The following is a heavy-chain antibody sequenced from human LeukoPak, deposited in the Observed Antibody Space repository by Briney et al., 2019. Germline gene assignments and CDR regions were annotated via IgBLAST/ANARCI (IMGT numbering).Heavy chain of an antibody. CDR1: GFTFSSYA. CDR2: ISYDGTNK. CDR3: ARDQGSLPVWFYYTDV. D-gene: IGHD3-16*01. Sequence: GGSLRLSYAASGFTFSSYAMHWVRQAPGKGLEWLAVISYDGTNKYYADSVKGRFTISRDNSKNTLYLQMNSLRDEDTAVYYCARDQGSLPVWFYYTDVWGSGTTVTVSS. J-gene: IGHJ6*03. V-gene: IGHV3-30*01.